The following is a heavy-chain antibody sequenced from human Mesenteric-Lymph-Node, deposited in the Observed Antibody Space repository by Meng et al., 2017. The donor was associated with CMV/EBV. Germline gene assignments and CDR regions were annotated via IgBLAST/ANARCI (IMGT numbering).Heavy chain of an antibody. CDR1: GFTFSDYA. CDR2: ISYDGSNK. D-gene: IGHD3-3*01. J-gene: IGHJ6*02. Sequence: GESLKISCAASGFTFSDYAVHWVRQAPGKGLEWVAVISYDGSNKYYADSVKGRFTISRDDSKNTVSLQMNSLRAEDTAVYYCAKDRRGPDYYDFWSGYGMDVWGQGTTVTVSS. CDR3: AKDRRGPDYYDFWSGYGMDV. V-gene: IGHV3-30-3*01.